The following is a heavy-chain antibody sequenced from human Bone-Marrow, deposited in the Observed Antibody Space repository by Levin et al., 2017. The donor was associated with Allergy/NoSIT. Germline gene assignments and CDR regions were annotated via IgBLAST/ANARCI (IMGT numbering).Heavy chain of an antibody. CDR1: GYILTTYY. Sequence: VASVKVSCQASGYILTTYYIHWVRQAPGQGLEWMGRIDPNSGGTNLAQKFQGRVTMTRDTSIGTAYMELSSLRSDDTAVYFCARGSGERSPYPMDVWGPGSTVTVSS. D-gene: IGHD6-25*01. V-gene: IGHV1-2*06. J-gene: IGHJ6*02. CDR3: ARGSGERSPYPMDV. CDR2: IDPNSGGT.